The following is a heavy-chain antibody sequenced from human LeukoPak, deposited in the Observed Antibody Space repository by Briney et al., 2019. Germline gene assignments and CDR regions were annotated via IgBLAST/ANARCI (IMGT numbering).Heavy chain of an antibody. D-gene: IGHD6-19*01. CDR3: ARQWLVNG. V-gene: IGHV3-66*04. Sequence: GGSLRLSCAASGFPVSSTYMSWVRQAPGKGLEWVSVIYSGGSTYYADSVKGRFTISTDNSKNTPYLQMNSLRAEDTAVYYCARQWLVNGWGQGTLVTVSS. CDR2: IYSGGST. J-gene: IGHJ4*02. CDR1: GFPVSSTY.